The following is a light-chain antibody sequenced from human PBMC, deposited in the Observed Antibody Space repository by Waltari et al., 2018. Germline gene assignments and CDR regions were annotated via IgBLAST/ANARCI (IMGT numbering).Light chain of an antibody. CDR1: QRISSW. Sequence: DIQMTQSPSTMSASVGDRVTITCRASQRISSWLAWYQQKPGKAPKLLIYKASSLESGVPSRFSGSVSGKEFTLTISSLHPDDFATYYCQQYNSYPWTFGQGTKVEIK. V-gene: IGKV1-5*03. CDR2: KAS. CDR3: QQYNSYPWT. J-gene: IGKJ1*01.